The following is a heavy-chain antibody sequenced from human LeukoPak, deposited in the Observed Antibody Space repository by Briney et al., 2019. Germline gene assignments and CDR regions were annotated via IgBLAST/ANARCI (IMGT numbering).Heavy chain of an antibody. D-gene: IGHD5-18*01. CDR2: ISSSGSTI. J-gene: IGHJ4*02. CDR1: GFTFSSYE. Sequence: GGSLRLSCAASGFTFSSYEMNWVRQAPGKGLEWVSYISSSGSTIYYADSVKGRFTISRDNSKNTLYLQMNSLRAEDTAVYYCARDTAGGGAFDYWGQGTLVTVSS. CDR3: ARDTAGGGAFDY. V-gene: IGHV3-48*03.